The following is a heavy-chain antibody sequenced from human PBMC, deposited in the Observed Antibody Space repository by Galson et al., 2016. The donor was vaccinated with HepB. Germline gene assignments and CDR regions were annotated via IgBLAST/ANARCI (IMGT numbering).Heavy chain of an antibody. CDR3: ASQITGTAGPLVRLLGRKPLKILGYFAS. Sequence: SVKVSCKASGGTFSSDAISWVRQAPGQGLEWMGGIIPIFGTTKYAQQFQGRVPITADESTGSAYLELSSLRSEDTAVYYCASQITGTAGPLVRLLGRKPLKILGYFASWGQGTLVTVSS. CDR2: IIPIFGTT. D-gene: IGHD1-7*01. CDR1: GGTFSSDA. J-gene: IGHJ4*02. V-gene: IGHV1-69*13.